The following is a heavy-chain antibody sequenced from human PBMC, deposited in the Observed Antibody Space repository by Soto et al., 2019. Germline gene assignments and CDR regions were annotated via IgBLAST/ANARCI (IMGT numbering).Heavy chain of an antibody. D-gene: IGHD6-13*01. J-gene: IGHJ6*02. CDR3: ARTAAAGKYYYXVDV. Sequence: PGESLKISCKGSGYSFTSYWIGWVRQMPGKGLEWMGIIYPGDSDTRYSPSFQGQVTISADKSISTAYLQWSSLKASDTAMYYCARTAAAGKYYYXVDVWGQGTTVTVSS. V-gene: IGHV5-51*01. CDR1: GYSFTSYW. CDR2: IYPGDSDT.